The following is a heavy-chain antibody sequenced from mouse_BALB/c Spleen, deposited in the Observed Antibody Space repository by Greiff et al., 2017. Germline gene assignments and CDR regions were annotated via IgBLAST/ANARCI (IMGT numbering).Heavy chain of an antibody. V-gene: IGHV5-9*03. J-gene: IGHJ3*01. Sequence: EVQGVESGGGLVKPGGSLKLSCAASGFTFSSYTMSWVRQTPEKRLEWVATISSGGGNTYYPDSVKGRFTISRDNAKNNLYLQMSSLRSEDTALYYCARWGATWFAYWGQGTLVTVSA. CDR1: GFTFSSYT. CDR2: ISSGGGNT. CDR3: ARWGATWFAY. D-gene: IGHD3-1*01.